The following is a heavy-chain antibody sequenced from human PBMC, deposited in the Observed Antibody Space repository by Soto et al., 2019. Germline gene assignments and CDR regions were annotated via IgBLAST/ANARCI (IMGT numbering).Heavy chain of an antibody. CDR1: GGPLSGYA. CDR2: IIPIFGTA. D-gene: IGHD6-13*01. J-gene: IGHJ6*02. Sequence: SVKVSCRASGGPLSGYAISLVRQAPGQGLEWMGGIIPIFGTANYAQKFQGRVTITADESKSTAYMELSSLRSEDTAVYYCAREIVDSSSWYDAYGMDVWGQATTVTV. CDR3: AREIVDSSSWYDAYGMDV. V-gene: IGHV1-69*13.